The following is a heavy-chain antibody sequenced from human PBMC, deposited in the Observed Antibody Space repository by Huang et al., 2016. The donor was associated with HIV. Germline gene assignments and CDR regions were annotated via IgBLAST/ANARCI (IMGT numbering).Heavy chain of an antibody. CDR3: VRDPRIQSWLNYFDY. J-gene: IGHJ4*02. CDR2: IKSDGSSA. Sequence: EVQLVESGGGLVQPGGSLRLSCAASGFTFSSYWMHWVRQAPGKGLFWVSRIKSDGSSAGYADSVKGRFTISRDNAKNTLYLQMNSLRAEDTAVYYCVRDPRIQSWLNYFDYWGQGTLVSVSS. CDR1: GFTFSSYW. D-gene: IGHD3-22*01. V-gene: IGHV3-74*01.